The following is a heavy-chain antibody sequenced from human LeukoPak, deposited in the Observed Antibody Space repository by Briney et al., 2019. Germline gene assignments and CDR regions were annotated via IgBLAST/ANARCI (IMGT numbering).Heavy chain of an antibody. CDR1: GGSFSGYY. D-gene: IGHD3-3*01. CDR2: INHSGST. J-gene: IGHJ4*02. V-gene: IGHV4-34*01. CDR3: ARGGPYYDSWSGYYF. Sequence: PSETLSLTCAVYGGSFSGYYWSWIRQPPGKGLEWIGEINHSGSTNYNPSLKSRVTISVDTSKNQFSLKLSSVTAADTAVYYCARGGPYYDSWSGYYFWGQGTLVTVSS.